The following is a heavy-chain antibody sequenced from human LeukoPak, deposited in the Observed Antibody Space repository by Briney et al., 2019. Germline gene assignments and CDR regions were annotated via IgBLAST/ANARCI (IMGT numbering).Heavy chain of an antibody. D-gene: IGHD3-22*01. CDR3: AKKYDSSGYYYEVDY. CDR1: GFTFSSYW. Sequence: GGSLRLSCAASGFTFSSYWMHWVRQAPGKGLVWVSRINSDGISTNYADSVKGRFTISRDNSKNTLYLQMNSLRAEDTAVYYCAKKYDSSGYYYEVDYWGQGILVTVSS. CDR2: INSDGIST. V-gene: IGHV3-74*01. J-gene: IGHJ4*02.